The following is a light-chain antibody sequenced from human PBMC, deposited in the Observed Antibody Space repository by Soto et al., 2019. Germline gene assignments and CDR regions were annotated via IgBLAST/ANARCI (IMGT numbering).Light chain of an antibody. CDR2: KAS. V-gene: IGKV1-5*03. CDR3: QQYNAYPWT. J-gene: IGKJ1*01. CDR1: QTVSIW. Sequence: QMNKSPSTLCASVGDRVTITCRASQTVSIWLAWYQQKPGKAPKFLIYKASILESGVPSRFSGSGSGTEFSLTISSLQPDDFATYYCQQYNAYPWTFGQGTKVDI.